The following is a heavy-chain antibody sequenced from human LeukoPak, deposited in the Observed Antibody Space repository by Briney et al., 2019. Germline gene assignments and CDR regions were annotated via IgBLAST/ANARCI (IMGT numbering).Heavy chain of an antibody. CDR1: GYTFTSYG. D-gene: IGHD3-9*01. V-gene: IGHV1-18*04. J-gene: IGHJ4*02. CDR2: ISAYNGNT. Sequence: ASVKVSCKASGYTFTSYGISWVRQAPGQGLEWMGWISAYNGNTNYAQKLQGRVTMTTGTSTSTAYMELRSLRSDDTAVYYCARDNYDILTGYLYYFDYWGQGTLVTVSS. CDR3: ARDNYDILTGYLYYFDY.